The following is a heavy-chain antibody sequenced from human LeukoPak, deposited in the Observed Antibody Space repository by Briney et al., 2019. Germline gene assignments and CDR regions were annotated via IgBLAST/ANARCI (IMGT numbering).Heavy chain of an antibody. V-gene: IGHV4-59*01. CDR3: ARVTGYVIEDNFDY. J-gene: IGHJ4*02. CDR1: GGSISSYY. Sequence: SETLSLTCTVSGGSISSYYWSWIRQPPGKGLEWIGYIYYSGSTNYNPSLKSRVAISVDTSKNQFSLKLRSVTAADTAVYYCARVTGYVIEDNFDYWGQGTLVTVSS. D-gene: IGHD2-15*01. CDR2: IYYSGST.